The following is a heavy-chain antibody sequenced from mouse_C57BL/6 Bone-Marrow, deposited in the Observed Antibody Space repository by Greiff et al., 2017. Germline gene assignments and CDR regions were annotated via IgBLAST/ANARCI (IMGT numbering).Heavy chain of an antibody. CDR2: ISSGGSYT. Sequence: EVQVVESGGDLVKPGGSLKLSCAASGFTFSSYGMSWVRQTPDKRLEWVATISSGGSYTYYPDSVKGRFPISRDNAKNTLYLQMSSRKSEATAMYYCARYYYDYFDYWGQGTTLTVSS. V-gene: IGHV5-6*01. CDR3: ARYYYDYFDY. J-gene: IGHJ2*01. CDR1: GFTFSSYG. D-gene: IGHD1-1*01.